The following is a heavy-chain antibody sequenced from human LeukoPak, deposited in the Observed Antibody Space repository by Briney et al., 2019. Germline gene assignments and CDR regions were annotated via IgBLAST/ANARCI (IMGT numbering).Heavy chain of an antibody. V-gene: IGHV4-34*01. D-gene: IGHD1-26*01. CDR2: INHRGST. CDR3: AKKRATGSYYYFDY. CDR1: GESLSKYY. Sequence: YPSETLSLTCAVYGESLSKYYWTWIRQSPGKGLEWIGEINHRGSTNLNPSLKSRVTLSVDTSKNQFSLKLSSVTAADTAVYYCAKKRATGSYYYFDYWGQGTLVTVSS. J-gene: IGHJ4*02.